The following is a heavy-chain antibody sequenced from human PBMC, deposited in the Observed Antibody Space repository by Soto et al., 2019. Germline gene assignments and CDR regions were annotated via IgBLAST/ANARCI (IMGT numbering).Heavy chain of an antibody. CDR1: GFTFSSYS. J-gene: IGHJ4*02. Sequence: GGSLRLSCAASGFTFSSYSMNWVRQAPGKGLEWVSSISSSSSYIYYADSVKGRFTISRDNAKNSQYLQMNSLRAEDTAVYYCARARRAVAGMRPPDYWGQGTLVTVSS. CDR2: ISSSSSYI. V-gene: IGHV3-21*01. CDR3: ARARRAVAGMRPPDY. D-gene: IGHD6-19*01.